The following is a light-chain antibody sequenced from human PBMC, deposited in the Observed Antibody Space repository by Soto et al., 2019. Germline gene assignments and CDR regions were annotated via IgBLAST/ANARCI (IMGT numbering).Light chain of an antibody. Sequence: DIQITQSPSTLSASEGYRVTISCRASQSVIIWLAWYQQKPGRAPKLLIYKSSILESGVPSRFSASGSGTELTLTISSLQPDDFATYYCQQFNTSPWTFGQGTKV. V-gene: IGKV1-5*03. CDR1: QSVIIW. J-gene: IGKJ1*01. CDR2: KSS. CDR3: QQFNTSPWT.